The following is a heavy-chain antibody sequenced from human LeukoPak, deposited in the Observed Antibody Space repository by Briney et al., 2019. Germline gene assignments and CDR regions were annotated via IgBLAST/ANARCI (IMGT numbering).Heavy chain of an antibody. CDR3: AKYYYDSSGHRPFDY. Sequence: GGSLTLSCAASGFTFSSYAMSWVRQAPGKGLEWVSAISGSGGSTYYADSVKGRFTISRDNSKNTLYLQMNSLRAEDTAVYYCAKYYYDSSGHRPFDYWGQGTLVTVSS. D-gene: IGHD3-22*01. V-gene: IGHV3-23*01. CDR1: GFTFSSYA. J-gene: IGHJ4*02. CDR2: ISGSGGST.